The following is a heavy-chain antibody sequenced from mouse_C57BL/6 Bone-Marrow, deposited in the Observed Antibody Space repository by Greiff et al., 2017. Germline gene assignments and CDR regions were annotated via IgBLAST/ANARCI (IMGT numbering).Heavy chain of an antibody. CDR3: ARHIYDCFYYAMDY. J-gene: IGHJ4*01. Sequence: VESGGGLVQPGGSLKLSCAASGFTFSDYYMYWVRQTPEKRLEWVAYISNGGGSTYYPDTVKGRFTISRDNAKNTLYLQMSRLKSEDTAMYYCARHIYDCFYYAMDYWGQGTSVTVSS. V-gene: IGHV5-12*01. CDR1: GFTFSDYY. D-gene: IGHD2-3*01. CDR2: ISNGGGST.